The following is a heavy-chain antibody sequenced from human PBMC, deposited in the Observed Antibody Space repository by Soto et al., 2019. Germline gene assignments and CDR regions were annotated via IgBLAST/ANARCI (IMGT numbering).Heavy chain of an antibody. CDR1: GGSISSSSYY. D-gene: IGHD3-3*01. Sequence: SETLSLTCTVSGGSISSSSYYWGWIRQPPGKGLEWIGSIYYSGSTYYNPSLKSRVTISVDTSKNQFSLKLSSVTAADTAVYYCARTTLGVVNRGDNWFDPWGQGTLVTVSS. V-gene: IGHV4-39*07. CDR2: IYYSGST. J-gene: IGHJ5*02. CDR3: ARTTLGVVNRGDNWFDP.